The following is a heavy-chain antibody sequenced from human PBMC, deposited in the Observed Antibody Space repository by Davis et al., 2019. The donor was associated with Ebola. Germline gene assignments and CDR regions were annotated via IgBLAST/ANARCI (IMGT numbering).Heavy chain of an antibody. V-gene: IGHV5-51*01. D-gene: IGHD2-15*01. J-gene: IGHJ4*02. CDR1: GYSFTSYW. CDR2: IYPGDSDT. Sequence: GESLKISCQGSGYSFTSYWIGWVRQMPGKGLEWMGIIYPGDSDTRYSPSFQGQVTISADKSISTAYLQWSSLKASDTAMYYCARTELYCSGGSCYFSTFDYWGQGTLVTVSS. CDR3: ARTELYCSGGSCYFSTFDY.